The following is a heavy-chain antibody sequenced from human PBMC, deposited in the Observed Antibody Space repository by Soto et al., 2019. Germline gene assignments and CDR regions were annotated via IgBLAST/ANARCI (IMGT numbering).Heavy chain of an antibody. CDR1: AFSFSDYY. V-gene: IGHV3-11*01. Sequence: PGGSLRLSCAASAFSFSDYYMSWIRQAPGKGLEWVSYISGSGSTMYYADSVRGRFTISRDNAKNSLYLQMNSLRVEDSALYYCIKDKKPVGLDYWGQGTPVTVS. J-gene: IGHJ4*02. D-gene: IGHD2-15*01. CDR2: ISGSGSTM. CDR3: IKDKKPVGLDY.